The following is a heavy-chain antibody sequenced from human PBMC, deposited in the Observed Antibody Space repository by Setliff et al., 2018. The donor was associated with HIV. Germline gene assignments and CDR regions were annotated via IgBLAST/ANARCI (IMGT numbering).Heavy chain of an antibody. CDR1: GVSITYNY. J-gene: IGHJ3*02. CDR2: IHYSGAT. Sequence: SETLSLTCTVSGVSITYNYWTWIRQPPGRGPEWIGYIHYSGATAFNPSLNSRVTMSMDPSKNQVSLKMTSVTAADTAAYYCARVGHETGGAFDNWGQGTTVTVSS. D-gene: IGHD3-16*01. V-gene: IGHV4-59*13. CDR3: ARVGHETGGAFDN.